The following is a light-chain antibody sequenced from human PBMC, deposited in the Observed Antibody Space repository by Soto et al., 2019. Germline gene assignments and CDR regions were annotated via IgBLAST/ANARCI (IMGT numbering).Light chain of an antibody. V-gene: IGKV3-15*01. CDR3: QQYSYWPRT. CDR1: QSVSSK. J-gene: IGKJ1*01. Sequence: YPGEGDTLSCRASQSVSSKLAWYQQKPGQAPRLLIYGASTRATGIPARFSGSGSGTEFTLTISSLQSEDFAVYYCQQYSYWPRTFGQGTKVDIK. CDR2: GAS.